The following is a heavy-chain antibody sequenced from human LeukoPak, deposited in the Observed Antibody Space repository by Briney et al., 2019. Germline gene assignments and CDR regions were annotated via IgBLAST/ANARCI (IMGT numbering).Heavy chain of an antibody. Sequence: GESLKISCKGSGYSFTSYWIGWVRQMPGKGLEWMGIIYPGDSETRYSPSFQGQVTISADKSISTAFLQWSSLKASDTAMYYCARHRDCTNGICYKIDYWGQGTLVTVSS. V-gene: IGHV5-51*01. CDR1: GYSFTSYW. CDR2: IYPGDSET. J-gene: IGHJ4*02. CDR3: ARHRDCTNGICYKIDY. D-gene: IGHD2-8*01.